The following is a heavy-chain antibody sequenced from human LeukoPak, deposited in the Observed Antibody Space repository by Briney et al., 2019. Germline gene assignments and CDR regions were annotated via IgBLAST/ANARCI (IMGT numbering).Heavy chain of an antibody. J-gene: IGHJ5*02. D-gene: IGHD5-24*01. CDR3: ARHIRTDGHNNWFDP. Sequence: SETLSLTCTVSGASISSTSYYWGWIRQPPGKGLEWIGSIYYSGSTYYNPSLKSRVTISVDTSKKQFSLKLSSVTVADTAVYYCARHIRTDGHNNWFDPWGQGTLSPSPQ. CDR2: IYYSGST. CDR1: GASISSTSYY. V-gene: IGHV4-39*01.